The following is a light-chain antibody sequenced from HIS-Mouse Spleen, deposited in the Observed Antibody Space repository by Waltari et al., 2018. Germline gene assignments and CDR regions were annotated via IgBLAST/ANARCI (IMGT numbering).Light chain of an antibody. Sequence: DIVMTQSPDSLAVSLGERATINCKFSQSVLYSSNNKNYLAWYQQKPGQPPKRLIYWAATREAGVPDRFGGSGSGTDFTLTISSLQAEDEAVYYCQQYYSTPQTFGGGTKVEIK. J-gene: IGKJ4*01. V-gene: IGKV4-1*01. CDR2: WAA. CDR3: QQYYSTPQT. CDR1: QSVLYSSNNKNY.